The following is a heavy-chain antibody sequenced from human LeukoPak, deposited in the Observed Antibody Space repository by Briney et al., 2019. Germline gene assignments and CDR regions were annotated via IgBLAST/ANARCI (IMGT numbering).Heavy chain of an antibody. D-gene: IGHD2-21*02. Sequence: GASVKVSCKASGYILSRYAMNWVRQAPGQGLEWMGRIIPILGIANYAQKFQGRVTITADKSTSTAYMELSSLRSEDTAVYYCARKRCGGDCFDAFDIWGQGTMVTVSS. CDR1: GYILSRYA. J-gene: IGHJ3*02. CDR3: ARKRCGGDCFDAFDI. V-gene: IGHV1-69*04. CDR2: IIPILGIA.